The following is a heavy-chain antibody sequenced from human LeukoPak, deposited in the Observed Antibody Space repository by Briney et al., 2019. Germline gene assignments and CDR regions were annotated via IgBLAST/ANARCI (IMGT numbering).Heavy chain of an antibody. J-gene: IGHJ4*02. Sequence: SETLSLTCTVSGGSFNSYYWSWIRQPPGKGLEWIGYIYYSGSTNYNPSLKSRVTISVDTSKNQFSLKLSSVTAADTAVYYCARDRDYGGNFYLGYWGQGTLVTVSS. V-gene: IGHV4-59*01. CDR3: ARDRDYGGNFYLGY. D-gene: IGHD4-23*01. CDR1: GGSFNSYY. CDR2: IYYSGST.